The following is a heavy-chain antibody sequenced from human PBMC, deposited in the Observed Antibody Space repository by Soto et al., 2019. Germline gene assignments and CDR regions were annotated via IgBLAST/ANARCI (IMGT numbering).Heavy chain of an antibody. CDR2: ISYDGSNK. CDR3: AKPDRAFRVRGGWFDP. CDR1: GFTFSSYG. Sequence: GGSLRLSCAASGFTFSSYGMHWVRQAPGKGLEWVAVISYDGSNKYYADSVKGRFTISRDNSKNTLYLQMNSLRAEDTAVYYCAKPDRAFRVRGGWFDPWGQGTLVTVSS. V-gene: IGHV3-30*18. D-gene: IGHD3-10*01. J-gene: IGHJ5*02.